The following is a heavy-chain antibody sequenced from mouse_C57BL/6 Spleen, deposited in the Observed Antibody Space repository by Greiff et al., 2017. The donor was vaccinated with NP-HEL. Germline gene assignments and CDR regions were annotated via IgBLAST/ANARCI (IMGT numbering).Heavy chain of an antibody. V-gene: IGHV5-4*01. Sequence: EVKLMESGGGLVKPGGSLKLSCAASGFTFSSYAMSWVRQTPEKRLEWVATISDGGSYTYYPDNVKGRFTISRDNAKNNLYLQMSHLKSEDTAMYYCARERGYYYAMDYWGQGTSVIVSS. CDR1: GFTFSSYA. CDR2: ISDGGSYT. J-gene: IGHJ4*01. CDR3: ARERGYYYAMDY.